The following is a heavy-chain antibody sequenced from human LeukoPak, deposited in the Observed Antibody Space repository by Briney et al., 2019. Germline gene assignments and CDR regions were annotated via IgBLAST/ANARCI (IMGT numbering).Heavy chain of an antibody. D-gene: IGHD1-26*01. CDR1: GFTFSDYY. J-gene: IGHJ5*02. Sequence: GGSLRLSCAASGFTFSDYYMSWIRQAPGKGLEWVSYISSSGSTIYYADSVKGRFTISRDNAKNSLYLQMDTLRAEDTAVYYCARAPRFRLVGVPKGPFDPWGQGTLVTVSS. V-gene: IGHV3-11*01. CDR3: ARAPRFRLVGVPKGPFDP. CDR2: ISSSGSTI.